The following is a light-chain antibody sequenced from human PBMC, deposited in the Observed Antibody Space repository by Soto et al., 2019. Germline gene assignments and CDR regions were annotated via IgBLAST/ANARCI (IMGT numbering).Light chain of an antibody. Sequence: EIVLTQSPGTLSLSPGERATLSCRTSQSVSNTYLAWYQQKPGQAPRLLIYHASSRATGIPDRFSGSGSGTDVTLTISRLEPEDFAVYYCQQYGTSPPVYAFGQGTKLEI. CDR2: HAS. J-gene: IGKJ2*01. V-gene: IGKV3-20*01. CDR1: QSVSNTY. CDR3: QQYGTSPPVYA.